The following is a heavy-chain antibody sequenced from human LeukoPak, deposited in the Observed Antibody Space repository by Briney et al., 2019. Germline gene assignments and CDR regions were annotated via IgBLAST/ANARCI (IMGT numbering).Heavy chain of an antibody. J-gene: IGHJ4*02. CDR2: INNNGGST. V-gene: IGHV3-64D*06. CDR1: GFTFSNYA. Sequence: GGSLRLSCSASGFTFSNYAMHWVRQAPGKGLEYVSAINNNGGSTYYADSVKGRFTISRDNSKNTLYLQMSSLRAEDTAVYYCVKSAYYDILTGYYNPDYWGQGTLVTVSS. D-gene: IGHD3-9*01. CDR3: VKSAYYDILTGYYNPDY.